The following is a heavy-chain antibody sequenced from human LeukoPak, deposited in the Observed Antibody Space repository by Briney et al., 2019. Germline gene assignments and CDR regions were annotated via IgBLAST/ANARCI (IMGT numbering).Heavy chain of an antibody. CDR3: AKERRGFHMDV. D-gene: IGHD2/OR15-2a*01. CDR1: GFSFSEYA. CDR2: ISYDGSDQ. V-gene: IGHV3-30*02. J-gene: IGHJ6*03. Sequence: GGSLRLSCAASGFSFSEYAMHWARQAPGKGLEWVALISYDGSDQYYADSVRGRFTISKDKSRSTLFLQMNSLRAEDTAVYFCAKERRGFHMDVWGSGTTVTVSS.